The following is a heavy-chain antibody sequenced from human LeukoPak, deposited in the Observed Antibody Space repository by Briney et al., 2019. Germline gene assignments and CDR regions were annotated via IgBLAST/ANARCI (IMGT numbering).Heavy chain of an antibody. CDR3: ARTVPAVDYNYGMDV. CDR2: IYNSGGT. J-gene: IGHJ6*02. Sequence: KPSETLSLTCTVSGGSISSFYWSWSRQPPGKGLEWIGYIYNSGGTNYNPSLKSRVTISVDTSKNQFSLRLSSVTAADTAVYYCARTVPAVDYNYGMDVWGQGTTVTVPS. D-gene: IGHD2-2*01. CDR1: GGSISSFY. V-gene: IGHV4-59*01.